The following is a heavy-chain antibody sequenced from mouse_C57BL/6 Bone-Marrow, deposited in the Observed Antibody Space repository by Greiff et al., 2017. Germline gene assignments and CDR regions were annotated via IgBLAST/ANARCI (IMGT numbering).Heavy chain of an antibody. CDR2: ISGGGGNT. V-gene: IGHV5-9*01. J-gene: IGHJ2*01. CDR1: GFTFSSYT. CDR3: ARQDLLLQRYFDY. Sequence: DVKVEESGGGLVKPGGSLKLSCAASGFTFSSYTMSWVRQTPEKRLEWVATISGGGGNTYYPDSVKGRFTISRDNAKNTLYLQMSSLRSEDTALYYCARQDLLLQRYFDYWGQGTTLTVSS. D-gene: IGHD1-1*01.